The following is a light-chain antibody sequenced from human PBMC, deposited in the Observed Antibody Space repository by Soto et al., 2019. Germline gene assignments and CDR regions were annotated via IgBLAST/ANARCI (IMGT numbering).Light chain of an antibody. Sequence: SQMAQSPSSLSASVGDRVTITCRASQSVNTYLHWYQQKAGQAPKLLIYAASNLQSGVPSRFSGRGSGTDFTLTVYRLHPEDFAPYCCPQGYSILWTVGQGTKVDIK. CDR1: QSVNTY. CDR2: AAS. V-gene: IGKV1-39*01. CDR3: PQGYSILWT. J-gene: IGKJ1*01.